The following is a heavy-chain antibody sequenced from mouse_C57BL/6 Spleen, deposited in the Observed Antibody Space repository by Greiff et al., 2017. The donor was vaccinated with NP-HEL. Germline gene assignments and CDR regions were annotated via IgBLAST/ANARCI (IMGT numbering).Heavy chain of an antibody. CDR2: IDPSDSYT. Sequence: QVQLQQPGAELVMPGASVKLSCKASGYTFTSYWMHWVKQRPGQGLEWIGEIDPSDSYTNYNQKFKGKSTLTVDKSSSTAYMQLSSLTSEDSAVYYCARSPTVVNAMDYWGQGTSVTVSS. V-gene: IGHV1-69*01. D-gene: IGHD1-1*01. CDR1: GYTFTSYW. J-gene: IGHJ4*01. CDR3: ARSPTVVNAMDY.